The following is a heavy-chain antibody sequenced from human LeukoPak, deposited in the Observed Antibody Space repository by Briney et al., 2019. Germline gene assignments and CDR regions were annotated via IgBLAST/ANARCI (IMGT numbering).Heavy chain of an antibody. V-gene: IGHV3-64D*06. CDR3: VKSRGIAVAGTFDY. J-gene: IGHJ4*02. CDR1: GFTFSSYA. D-gene: IGHD6-19*01. Sequence: GGSLRLSCAASGFTFSSYAMHWVRQAPGKGLEYVSAISSNGGSTYYADSVKGRFTISRDNSKNTLYLQMSSLRAEDTAVYYCVKSRGIAVAGTFDYWGQGTLVTVSS. CDR2: ISSNGGST.